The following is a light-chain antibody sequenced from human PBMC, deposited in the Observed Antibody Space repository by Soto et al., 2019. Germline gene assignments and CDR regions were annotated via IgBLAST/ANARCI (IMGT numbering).Light chain of an antibody. J-gene: IGKJ5*01. CDR2: DAS. V-gene: IGKV3-11*01. Sequence: IVLTQSPATLSLSPGDRDTPSCRASQSVSSYLAWYQQKPGQAPRLLIYDASNRATGIPARFSGSGSGTDFTLTISSLEPEDFAVYYCQQRSNWPPITFGQGTRLEIK. CDR1: QSVSSY. CDR3: QQRSNWPPIT.